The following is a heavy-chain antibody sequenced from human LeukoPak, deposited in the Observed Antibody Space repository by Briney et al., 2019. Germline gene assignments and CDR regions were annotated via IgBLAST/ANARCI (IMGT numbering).Heavy chain of an antibody. CDR1: GGSFSGCY. D-gene: IGHD4-17*01. J-gene: IGHJ3*02. V-gene: IGHV4-34*01. Sequence: PSETLSLTCAVYGGSFSGCYWSWIRQPPGKGLEWIGEINHSGSTNYNPSLKSRVTISVDTSKNQFSLKLSSVTAADTAVYYCARHVKKMTGGDYDAFDIWGQGTMVTVSS. CDR3: ARHVKKMTGGDYDAFDI. CDR2: INHSGST.